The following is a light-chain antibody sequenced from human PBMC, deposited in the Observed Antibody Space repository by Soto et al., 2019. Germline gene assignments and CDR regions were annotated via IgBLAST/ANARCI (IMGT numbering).Light chain of an antibody. CDR1: QDIGYY. V-gene: IGKV1-33*01. CDR3: QYSRHLPL. CDR2: DAF. J-gene: IGKJ3*01. Sequence: NQKTQSPFSLSGSVGGRVTITFPASQDIGYYLNWYQHKPGKAPKLLIHDAFNFETGVPSRFSGGGSGTHFSFTISGLQPDDVATYYCQYSRHLPLFGPGTKVDMK.